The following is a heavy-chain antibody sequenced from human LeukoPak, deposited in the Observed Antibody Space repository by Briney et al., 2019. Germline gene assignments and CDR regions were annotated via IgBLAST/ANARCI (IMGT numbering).Heavy chain of an antibody. V-gene: IGHV4-59*08. Sequence: SETLSLTCSVSGGSISGYYWSWIRQPPGQGLEWIGYMYETGHTMCNSSLKSRVTMSLDTSRNYFSLSLSSVTAADTAVYYCARHPFATPFDYWGPGTLVTVSS. J-gene: IGHJ4*02. D-gene: IGHD2-15*01. CDR3: ARHPFATPFDY. CDR2: MYETGHT. CDR1: GGSISGYY.